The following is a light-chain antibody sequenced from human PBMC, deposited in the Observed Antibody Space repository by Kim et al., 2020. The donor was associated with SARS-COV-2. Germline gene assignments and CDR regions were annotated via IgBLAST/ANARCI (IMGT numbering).Light chain of an antibody. V-gene: IGLV2-14*01. CDR1: SSDVGGYNY. CDR2: DVS. J-gene: IGLJ3*02. CDR3: SSYTSSSTWV. Sequence: QSALTQPASVSGSPGQSITISCTGTSSDVGGYNYVSWYQQHPGKAPKLMIYDVSKRPSGGSNRFSGSMSGNTASLTISGLQAEDEADYYCSSYTSSSTWVFGGGTQLTVL.